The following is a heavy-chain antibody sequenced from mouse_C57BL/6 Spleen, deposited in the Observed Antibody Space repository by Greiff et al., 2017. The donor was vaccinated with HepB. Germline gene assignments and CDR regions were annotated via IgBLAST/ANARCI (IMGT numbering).Heavy chain of an antibody. CDR1: GYAFSSYW. D-gene: IGHD1-1*01. CDR3: ARRASSYWYFDV. J-gene: IGHJ1*03. V-gene: IGHV1-80*01. Sequence: VNVVESGAELVKPGASVKISCKASGYAFSSYWMNWVKQRPGKGLEWIGQIYPGDGDTNYNGKFKGKATLTADKSSSTAYMQLSSLTSEDSAVYFCARRASSYWYFDVWGTGTTVTVSS. CDR2: IYPGDGDT.